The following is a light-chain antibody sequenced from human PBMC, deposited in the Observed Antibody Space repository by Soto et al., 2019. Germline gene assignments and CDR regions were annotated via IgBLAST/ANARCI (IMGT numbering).Light chain of an antibody. CDR2: EVN. J-gene: IGLJ1*01. CDR3: SSYTSSSNPYV. V-gene: IGLV2-14*01. CDR1: SSDVGGYRY. Sequence: QSALTHPASVSGSPGQSITISCTGTSSDVGGYRYVSWFQQHPGKAPKLMIYEVNNRPSGVSNRFSGSKSGNTASLTISGLQAEDEADYYCSSYTSSSNPYVFGTGTKVTVL.